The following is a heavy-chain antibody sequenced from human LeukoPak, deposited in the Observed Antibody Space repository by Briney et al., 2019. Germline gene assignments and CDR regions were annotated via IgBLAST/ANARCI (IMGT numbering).Heavy chain of an antibody. D-gene: IGHD2-2*01. J-gene: IGHJ4*02. CDR3: ARWGSCSSTSCSRDY. Sequence: PSETLSLTCTVSGGSISSYYWSWIRQPLGKGLEWMGYIYYSGHTNYNPSLKSRVSVSLDTSKNQFSLKLSSVTAADTAVYYCARWGSCSSTSCSRDYRGQGTLVTVSS. CDR1: GGSISSYY. CDR2: IYYSGHT. V-gene: IGHV4-59*01.